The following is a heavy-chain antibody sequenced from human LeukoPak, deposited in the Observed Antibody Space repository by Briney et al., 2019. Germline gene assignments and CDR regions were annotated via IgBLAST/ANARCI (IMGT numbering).Heavy chain of an antibody. CDR2: IYYSGST. Sequence: NPSETLSLTCAVSGGSISSNSYYWGWIRQPPGKGLEWIGSIYYSGSTYYNPSLKSRVTISVDTSKNQFSLKLSSVTAADTAVYYCARGVRGTIATTSNFDYWGQGTLVTVSS. CDR3: ARGVRGTIATTSNFDY. CDR1: GGSISSNSYY. J-gene: IGHJ4*02. D-gene: IGHD5-12*01. V-gene: IGHV4-39*01.